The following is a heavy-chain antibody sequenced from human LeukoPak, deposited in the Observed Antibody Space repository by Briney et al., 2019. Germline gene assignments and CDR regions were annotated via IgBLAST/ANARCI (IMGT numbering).Heavy chain of an antibody. D-gene: IGHD3-22*01. V-gene: IGHV1-18*01. Sequence: ASVKVSCKASGYTFTSYGITWVRQAPGQGLEWMGWISAYNGNTDYAQNLQGRVTMTTDTSTSTAYMELRSLRSDDTAVYYRATDSSAYNAFDIWGQGTKVTVSS. CDR1: GYTFTSYG. CDR3: ATDSSAYNAFDI. J-gene: IGHJ3*02. CDR2: ISAYNGNT.